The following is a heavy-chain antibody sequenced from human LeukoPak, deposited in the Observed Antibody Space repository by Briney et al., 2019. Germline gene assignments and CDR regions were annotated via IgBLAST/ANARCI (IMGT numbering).Heavy chain of an antibody. V-gene: IGHV4-34*01. J-gene: IGHJ4*02. CDR2: INHGGST. CDR1: GGSFSGYY. D-gene: IGHD2/OR15-2a*01. CDR3: ASKLVLERYFDY. Sequence: PSETLSLTCAVYGGSFSGYYWSWIRQPPGKGLEWIGEINHGGSTNYNPSLKSRVTISVDKSKNQFSLKLSSVTAADTAVYYCASKLVLERYFDYWGQGTLVTVSS.